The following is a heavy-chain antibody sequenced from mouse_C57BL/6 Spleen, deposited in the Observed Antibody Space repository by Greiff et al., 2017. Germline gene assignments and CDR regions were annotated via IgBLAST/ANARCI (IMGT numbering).Heavy chain of an antibody. J-gene: IGHJ4*01. V-gene: IGHV1-26*01. CDR3: ARHSMDY. CDR1: GYTFTDYY. D-gene: IGHD3-1*01. Sequence: VQLQQSGPELVKPGASVKISCKASGYTFTDYYMNWVKQSPGKSLEWIGDINPNNGGTSYNQKFKGKATLTVDKSSSTAYMELRSLTSEDSAVYYCARHSMDYWGQGTSVTVSS. CDR2: INPNNGGT.